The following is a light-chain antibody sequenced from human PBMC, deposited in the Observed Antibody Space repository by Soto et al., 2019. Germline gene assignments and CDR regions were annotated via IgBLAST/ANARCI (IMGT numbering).Light chain of an antibody. V-gene: IGKV1-39*01. Sequence: DIQMTQSPSSLSASVGDRVTITCRASQSICSYLNWYQQKPGKAPKLLIYAASSLQSGVPSRFSGSGSGTDFTLSISSLQPEDFATYYCQQSYSTPLTFGGGTKV. CDR3: QQSYSTPLT. CDR1: QSICSY. J-gene: IGKJ4*01. CDR2: AAS.